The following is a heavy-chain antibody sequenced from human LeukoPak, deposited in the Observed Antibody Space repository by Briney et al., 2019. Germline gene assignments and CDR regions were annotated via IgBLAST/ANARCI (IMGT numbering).Heavy chain of an antibody. CDR1: GFTFSSYS. CDR3: ARNLKRIAVAGNHFDY. J-gene: IGHJ4*02. Sequence: GGSLRLSCAASGFTFSSYSMNWVRQAPGKGLEWVSYISSSSSTIYYADSVKGRFTISRDNAKNSLYLQMNSLRDEDTAVYYCARNLKRIAVAGNHFDYWGQGTLVTVSS. D-gene: IGHD6-19*01. CDR2: ISSSSSTI. V-gene: IGHV3-48*02.